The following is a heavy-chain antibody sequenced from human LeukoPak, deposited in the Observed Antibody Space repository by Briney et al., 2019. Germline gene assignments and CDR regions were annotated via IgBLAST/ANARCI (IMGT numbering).Heavy chain of an antibody. J-gene: IGHJ3*01. D-gene: IGHD3-10*01. CDR1: GYTFSTYG. V-gene: IGHV1-18*01. CDR2: ISIYKGNT. Sequence: AAVKVSCKASGYTFSTYGISWVRQAPGQGLEWMGWISIYKGNTYYPQKLQGRVTMTTDTSTSTAYMELRSLRSDDTAIYYCARDLYYYGSGSYYDVFDVWGQGTMVTVSA. CDR3: ARDLYYYGSGSYYDVFDV.